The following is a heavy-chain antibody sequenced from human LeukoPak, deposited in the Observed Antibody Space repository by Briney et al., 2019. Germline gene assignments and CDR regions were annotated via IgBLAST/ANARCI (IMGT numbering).Heavy chain of an antibody. J-gene: IGHJ4*01. CDR2: ISAYNGNT. CDR1: GYSFTSYS. V-gene: IGHV1-18*01. D-gene: IGHD3-10*01. CDR3: ARDHYGSGSYYIHHFDY. Sequence: ASVKVSCKASGYSFTSYSISWVRQAPGQGPEWMGWISAYNGNTNYAQKLQGRVTMTTDTSTSTAYMELRSLRSDDTAVYYCARDHYGSGSYYIHHFDYWGQGTLVTVSS.